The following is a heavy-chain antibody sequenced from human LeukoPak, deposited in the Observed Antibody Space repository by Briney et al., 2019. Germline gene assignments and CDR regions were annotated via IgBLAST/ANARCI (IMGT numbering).Heavy chain of an antibody. J-gene: IGHJ3*02. CDR1: GCIFSSYS. D-gene: IGHD4-11*01. V-gene: IGHV3-48*04. CDR3: VRHRGAWTVHDAFAM. Sequence: GGSLRLSCEGSGCIFSSYSMNWVRQAPGKGLEWLSYISSGGQTVYYADSVKGRFTISRDNAKNSLFLQLNSLRAGDTAVYYCVRHRGAWTVHDAFAMWGQGTMVTVAS. CDR2: ISSGGQTV.